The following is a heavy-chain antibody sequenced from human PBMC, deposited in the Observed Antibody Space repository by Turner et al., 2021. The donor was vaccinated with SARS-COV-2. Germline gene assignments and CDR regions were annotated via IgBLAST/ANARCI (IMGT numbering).Heavy chain of an antibody. Sequence: QVQLEESGPRLVKPSETLSLTCSSSGGPPTRIRNHWGWFRQPPGKGLEWIATIYYNGKTHYTPSLESRVTISMDTSKKQVSLNLKSVTAADTAVYYCATVVSLFGVVGPDYWGQGTLVNVSS. V-gene: IGHV4-39*02. CDR2: IYYNGKT. D-gene: IGHD3-3*01. CDR3: ATVVSLFGVVGPDY. J-gene: IGHJ4*02. CDR1: GGPPTRIRNH.